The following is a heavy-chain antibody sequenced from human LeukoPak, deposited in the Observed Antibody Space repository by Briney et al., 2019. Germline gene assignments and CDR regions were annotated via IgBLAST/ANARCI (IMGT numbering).Heavy chain of an antibody. Sequence: TGGSLRLSCAASGFTFSSYGMHWVRQAPGKGLEWVAVISYDGSNKYYADSVKGRFTISRDNSTNTLYLQMNSLRAEDTAVYYCAKEGGYYDSSGYYSPIFDYWGQGTLVTVSS. D-gene: IGHD3-22*01. CDR1: GFTFSSYG. V-gene: IGHV3-30*18. J-gene: IGHJ4*02. CDR3: AKEGGYYDSSGYYSPIFDY. CDR2: ISYDGSNK.